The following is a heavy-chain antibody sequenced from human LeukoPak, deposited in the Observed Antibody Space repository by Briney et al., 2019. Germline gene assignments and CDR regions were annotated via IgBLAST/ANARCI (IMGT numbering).Heavy chain of an antibody. V-gene: IGHV3-23*01. CDR1: GITFSNYA. J-gene: IGHJ3*02. Sequence: GGSLRLSCVASGITFSNYAMSWVRQAPGKGPEWVSTITGSGSSTYYADSVKGRFTISRDISKNLLSLQMNSLRAGDTAVYYCAKARYGSGTYSAFDIWGQGTMVTVFS. CDR2: ITGSGSST. D-gene: IGHD3-10*01. CDR3: AKARYGSGTYSAFDI.